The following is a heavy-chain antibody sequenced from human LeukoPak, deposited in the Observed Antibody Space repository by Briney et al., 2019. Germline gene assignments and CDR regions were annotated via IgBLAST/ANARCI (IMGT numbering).Heavy chain of an antibody. CDR1: GYIFTSYG. CDR3: ARVEVYYDSSGLPDY. Sequence: ASVNVSCKASGYIFTSYGISWVRQAPGQGLEWMGWISAYNGNTNYAQKFQGRVTMTTDTSTSTAYMELRSLRSDDTAVYYCARVEVYYDSSGLPDYWGQGTLVTVSS. J-gene: IGHJ4*02. V-gene: IGHV1-18*01. CDR2: ISAYNGNT. D-gene: IGHD3-22*01.